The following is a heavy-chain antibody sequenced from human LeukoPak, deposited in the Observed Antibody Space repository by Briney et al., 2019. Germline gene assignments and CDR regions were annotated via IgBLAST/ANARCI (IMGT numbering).Heavy chain of an antibody. D-gene: IGHD5-12*01. V-gene: IGHV4-4*07. CDR2: IYTSGST. CDR3: ARAGIGYSGYDFYYAFDI. J-gene: IGHJ3*02. Sequence: SETLSLTCTVSGGSISSYYWSWIRQPAGKGLEWIGRIYTSGSTNYNPSFKSRVTMSVDTSKNQFSLKLSSVTAADTAVYYCARAGIGYSGYDFYYAFDIWGQGTMVTVSS. CDR1: GGSISSYY.